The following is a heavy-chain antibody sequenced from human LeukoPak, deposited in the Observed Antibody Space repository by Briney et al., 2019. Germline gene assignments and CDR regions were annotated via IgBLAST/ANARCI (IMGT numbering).Heavy chain of an antibody. D-gene: IGHD4-11*01. V-gene: IGHV3-48*03. J-gene: IGHJ4*02. CDR3: GRGRPGQLYSNYHY. Sequence: GGSLRLSYAASGFTLSSYEMNWVRPAPGKGLDWVSYISSSGSTIYYADSVKGRFTISRDNATNSLYLQMNSLRAEDTAVYYCGRGRPGQLYSNYHYWGQGTLVSVCS. CDR1: GFTLSSYE. CDR2: ISSSGSTI.